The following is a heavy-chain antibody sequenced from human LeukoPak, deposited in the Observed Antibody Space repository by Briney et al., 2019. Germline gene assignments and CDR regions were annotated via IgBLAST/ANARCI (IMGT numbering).Heavy chain of an antibody. CDR3: ATYDSWSGYNIAY. J-gene: IGHJ4*02. CDR2: INRDGSEK. CDR1: GFTLSSRW. D-gene: IGHD3-3*01. Sequence: GGSLRLACVVSGFTLSSRWMMWVRQAPGEGLEWMTNINRDGSEKNYVDSVKGRFTITRDNAENSLYLQMNSLKVEDSAIYYCATYDSWSGYNIAYWGQGTLVTVSS. V-gene: IGHV3-7*03.